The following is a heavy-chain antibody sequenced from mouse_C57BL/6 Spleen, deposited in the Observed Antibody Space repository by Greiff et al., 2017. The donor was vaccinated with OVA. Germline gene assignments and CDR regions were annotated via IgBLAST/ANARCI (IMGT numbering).Heavy chain of an antibody. D-gene: IGHD3-3*01. CDR3: ARSGLGDYFDY. J-gene: IGHJ2*01. CDR1: GYTFTSYW. Sequence: QVQLQQPGAELVMPGASVKLSCKASGYTFTSYWMHWVKQRPGQGLEWIGEIDPSDSYTNYNQKFKGKSTLTVDKSSSTAYMQLSSLTSEDSAVYYCARSGLGDYFDYWGQGTTLTVSS. CDR2: IDPSDSYT. V-gene: IGHV1-69*01.